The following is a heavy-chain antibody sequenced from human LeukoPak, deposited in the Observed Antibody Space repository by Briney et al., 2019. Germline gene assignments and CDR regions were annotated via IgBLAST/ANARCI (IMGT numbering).Heavy chain of an antibody. CDR2: IYSGGSR. Sequence: GGSLRLSCAASGFTVSSNYMSWVRQAPGKGLEWVSVIYSGGSRYYADSVKGRFTISRDNSKNTPYLQMNSLRAEDTAVYYCARMSIAGEFDYWGQGTLVTVSS. D-gene: IGHD1-14*01. CDR1: GFTVSSNY. J-gene: IGHJ4*02. V-gene: IGHV3-53*01. CDR3: ARMSIAGEFDY.